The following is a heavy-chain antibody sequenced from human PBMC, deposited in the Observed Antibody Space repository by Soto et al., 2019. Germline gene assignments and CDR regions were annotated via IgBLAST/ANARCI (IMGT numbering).Heavy chain of an antibody. CDR2: VDGSGADT. J-gene: IGHJ4*02. V-gene: IGHV3-23*01. CDR1: GFTFSSHA. CDR3: AKEIFAAAYAATSAFDL. D-gene: IGHD2-15*01. Sequence: PGGSLRLSCTASGFTFSSHAMGWLRQAPGTEPEWVAFVDGSGADTSYADSVKGRFTIARDNPENSLFLHMNSLRAEDSGRYFCAKEIFAAAYAATSAFDLWGQGTLVTVSS.